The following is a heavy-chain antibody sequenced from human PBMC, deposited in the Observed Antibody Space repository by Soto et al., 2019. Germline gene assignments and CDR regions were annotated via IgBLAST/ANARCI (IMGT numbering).Heavy chain of an antibody. J-gene: IGHJ4*02. V-gene: IGHV2-5*02. D-gene: IGHD7-27*01. CDR3: ARTSVNWGSRGLVDY. CDR2: LYWDDDK. CDR1: GFSLSTSGVG. Sequence: QITLKESGPTLVKPTQTLTLTCTFSGFSLSTSGVGVGWIRQPPGKALEWLAFLYWDDDKRYSPSLKSRLTIPTDTSKTQGLLTMTNMAPVDTATYYCARTSVNWGSRGLVDYWGQGTLVTVAS.